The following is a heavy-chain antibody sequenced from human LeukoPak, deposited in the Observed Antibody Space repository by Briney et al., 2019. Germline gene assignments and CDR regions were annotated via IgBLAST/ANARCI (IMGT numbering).Heavy chain of an antibody. D-gene: IGHD5-24*01. CDR3: AKLSDGYNYYFDY. J-gene: IGHJ4*02. Sequence: PGGSLRLSCAASGFTFCSYAMSWVRQAPGKGLEWVSGITSSGGNTYYADSVKGRFTISRDNSKNTLYLQMNSLRAEDTALYYCAKLSDGYNYYFDYWGQGTLVTVSS. CDR1: GFTFCSYA. CDR2: ITSSGGNT. V-gene: IGHV3-23*01.